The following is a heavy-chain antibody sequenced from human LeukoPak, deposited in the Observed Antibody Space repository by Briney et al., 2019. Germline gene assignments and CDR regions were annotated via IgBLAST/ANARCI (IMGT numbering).Heavy chain of an antibody. CDR3: AAPGYSSGWSDFDY. V-gene: IGHV7-4-1*02. J-gene: IGHJ4*02. D-gene: IGHD6-19*01. CDR2: INTNTGNP. Sequence: GASVTVSCTASGYTFTSYAMNWVRQAPGRGLEWMGWINTNTGNPTYAQGFTGRFVFSLDTSVSTAYLQISSLKAEDTAVYYCAAPGYSSGWSDFDYWGQGTLVTVSS. CDR1: GYTFTSYA.